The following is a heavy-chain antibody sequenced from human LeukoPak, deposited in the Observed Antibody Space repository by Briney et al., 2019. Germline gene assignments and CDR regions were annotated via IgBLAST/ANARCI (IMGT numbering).Heavy chain of an antibody. CDR3: ARESFGVHNPGFDY. J-gene: IGHJ4*02. CDR1: GGTFSSYA. D-gene: IGHD3-16*01. Sequence: SVKVSCKASGGTFSSYAISWVREAPGQGLEWMGGIIPIFGTANYAQKFQSRVTISTDEPTSTAYMELSSLRSEDTAVYYGARESFGVHNPGFDYWGQGTLVTVSS. CDR2: IIPIFGTA. V-gene: IGHV1-69*05.